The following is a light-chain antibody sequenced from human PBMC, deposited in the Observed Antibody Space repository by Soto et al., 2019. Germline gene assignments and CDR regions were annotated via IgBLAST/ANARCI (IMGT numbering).Light chain of an antibody. Sequence: DIQMTQSPSSLSASVGDTVNITCRASQTISRFLTWYQHKPGKAPKLLIYAATNVETGVPSRFNGSRSGTDFTLTIAVLQAEDFATYNCQQTYNIPPFTFGQGTKVEIK. CDR3: QQTYNIPPFT. CDR2: AAT. CDR1: QTISRF. J-gene: IGKJ2*01. V-gene: IGKV1-39*01.